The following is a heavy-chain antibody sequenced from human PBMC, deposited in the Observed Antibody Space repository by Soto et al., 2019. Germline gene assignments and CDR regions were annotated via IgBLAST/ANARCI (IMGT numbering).Heavy chain of an antibody. D-gene: IGHD2-2*02. J-gene: IGHJ4*02. CDR2: ISGSGGST. V-gene: IGHV3-23*01. CDR1: GFTFSSYA. CDR3: AKIGARYCSSTSCYTIPVDY. Sequence: EVQLLESGGGLVQPGGSLRLSCAASGFTFSSYAMSWVRQAPGKGLEWVSAISGSGGSTYYADSVKGRFTISRDNSKTTLYLQMNSLRDEDTAVYYCAKIGARYCSSTSCYTIPVDYWGQGTLVTVSS.